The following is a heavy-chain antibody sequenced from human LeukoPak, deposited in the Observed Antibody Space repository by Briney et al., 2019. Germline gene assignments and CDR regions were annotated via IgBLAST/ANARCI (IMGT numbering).Heavy chain of an antibody. D-gene: IGHD3-22*01. V-gene: IGHV4-34*01. J-gene: IGHJ4*02. CDR3: ARDNYYDSSGYRYYFDY. CDR2: INHSGST. Sequence: SETLSLTCAVYGGSFSGYYWSWIRQPPGKGLEWIGEINHSGSTNYNPSLKSRVTISVDTSKNQFSLKLSSVTAADTAVYHCARDNYYDSSGYRYYFDYWGQGTLVTVSS. CDR1: GGSFSGYY.